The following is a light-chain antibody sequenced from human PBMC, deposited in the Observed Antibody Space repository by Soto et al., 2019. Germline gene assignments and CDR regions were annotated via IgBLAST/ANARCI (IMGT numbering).Light chain of an antibody. J-gene: IGLJ3*02. CDR1: SSNIGNNY. CDR3: GTWDSSLSAL. CDR2: ENN. V-gene: IGLV1-51*02. Sequence: QSVLTQPPSVSAAPGQKVTSCCSGGSSNIGNNYVSWYQQLPGTAPKLLIYENNKRPSGIPDRFSGSKSGTSATLGITGLQTGDEADYYCGTWDSSLSALFGGGTKVTVL.